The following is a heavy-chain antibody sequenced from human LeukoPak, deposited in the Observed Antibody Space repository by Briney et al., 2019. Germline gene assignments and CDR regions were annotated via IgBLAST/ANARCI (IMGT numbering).Heavy chain of an antibody. CDR2: IRYDGSNK. CDR3: ARVPVDTAMDTGAHYYYYYGMDV. Sequence: GGSLRLSCAASGFTFSSYGMHWVRQAPGKGLEWVAFIRYDGSNKYYADSVKGRVTISRDNSKSTLFLQMNSLRAEDTAVYYCARVPVDTAMDTGAHYYYYYGMDVWGQGTTVTVSS. J-gene: IGHJ6*02. V-gene: IGHV3-30*02. D-gene: IGHD5-18*01. CDR1: GFTFSSYG.